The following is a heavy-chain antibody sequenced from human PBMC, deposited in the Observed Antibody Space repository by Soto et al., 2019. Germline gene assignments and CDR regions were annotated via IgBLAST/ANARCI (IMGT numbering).Heavy chain of an antibody. CDR2: INPTGGST. V-gene: IGHV1-46*01. D-gene: IGHD2-21*01. CDR3: ARHMAAGDL. CDR1: GYIFINYY. J-gene: IGHJ4*02. Sequence: QVHLVQSGAEVKKPGASVKVSCKASGYIFINYYIHWVRQAPGHGLEWMAIINPTGGSTNYAQKFQCRVTLTMDTSTSTVYMELSSLTSEDTAMYSFARHMAAGDLWGQGTLVTVSS.